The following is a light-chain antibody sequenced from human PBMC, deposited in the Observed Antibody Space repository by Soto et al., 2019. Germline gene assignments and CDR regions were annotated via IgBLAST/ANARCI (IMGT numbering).Light chain of an antibody. J-gene: IGLJ3*02. Sequence: QSALTQPASVSGSPGQSITISCTGTNTDVGGYDRVSWYQHHPGKAPKMLIFEVFNRPSGISDRFSGSKSGDTASLTISGLQSEDEGNYYCSSYTRGSTLVFGGGTKLTVL. CDR1: NTDVGGYDR. CDR2: EVF. CDR3: SSYTRGSTLV. V-gene: IGLV2-14*01.